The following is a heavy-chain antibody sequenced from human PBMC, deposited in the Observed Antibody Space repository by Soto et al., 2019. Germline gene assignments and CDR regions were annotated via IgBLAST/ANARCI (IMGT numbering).Heavy chain of an antibody. Sequence: GGSLRLSCSASGFTFSSYAMHWVRQAPGKGLEYVSAISSNGGSTYYADSVKGRFTISRDNSKNTLYLQMSSLRAEDTAVYYCVKLYGSGSYAFGIWGQGTMVTVSS. CDR3: VKLYGSGSYAFGI. CDR1: GFTFSSYA. D-gene: IGHD3-10*01. V-gene: IGHV3-64D*06. J-gene: IGHJ3*02. CDR2: ISSNGGST.